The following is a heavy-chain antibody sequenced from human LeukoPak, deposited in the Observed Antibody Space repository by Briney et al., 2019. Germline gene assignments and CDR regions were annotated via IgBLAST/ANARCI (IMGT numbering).Heavy chain of an antibody. CDR1: GYTFTSYA. J-gene: IGHJ6*02. D-gene: IGHD1-1*01. CDR2: INAGNGNT. CDR3: ARTQPLERSYYYYYGMDV. Sequence: ASVKVSCKASGYTFTSYAMHWVRQAPGQRLEWMGWINAGNGNTKYSQKFQGRVTITRDTSASTAYMELSSLRSEDTAVYYCARTQPLERSYYYYYGMDVWGQGTTVTVSS. V-gene: IGHV1-3*01.